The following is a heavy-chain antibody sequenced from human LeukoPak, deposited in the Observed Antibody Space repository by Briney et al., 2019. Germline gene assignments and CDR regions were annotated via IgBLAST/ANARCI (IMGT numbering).Heavy chain of an antibody. D-gene: IGHD6-6*01. CDR2: ISGSSTYM. CDR3: VRDDRRSSSSSDFDY. V-gene: IGHV3-21*01. CDR1: GFTFSSYS. Sequence: GGSLRFSCAASGFTFSSYSMDWVRQAPGKGLEWVSSISGSSTYMHYADSVKGRFTISRDNAKNSLYLQVNSLRAEDTAVYFCVRDDRRSSSSSDFDYWGQGTLVTVSS. J-gene: IGHJ4*02.